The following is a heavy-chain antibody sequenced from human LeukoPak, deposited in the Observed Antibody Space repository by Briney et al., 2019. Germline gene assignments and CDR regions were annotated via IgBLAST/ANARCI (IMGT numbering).Heavy chain of an antibody. V-gene: IGHV3-23*01. CDR3: ARDRTTVTVFDY. CDR1: GLNLTTYA. CDR2: ISDRGDST. J-gene: IGHJ4*02. Sequence: GGSLRLSCAASGLNLTTYAMGWVRQAPGKGLEWVSVISDRGDSTYYGDSVKGRFTISRDSSKNTLYLQMNSLRAEDTAVYYCARDRTTVTVFDYWGQGILVTVSS. D-gene: IGHD4-17*01.